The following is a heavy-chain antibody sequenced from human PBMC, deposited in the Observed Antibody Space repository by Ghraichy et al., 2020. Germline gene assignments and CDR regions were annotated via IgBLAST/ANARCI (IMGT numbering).Heavy chain of an antibody. J-gene: IGHJ4*02. CDR3: ARALPEPWLVGYFAY. V-gene: IGHV3-64*01. CDR2: IRSNGGST. Sequence: GGSLRLSCAASGFTFSSYAMHWVRQAPGKGLEYVSAIRSNGGSTYYANSVKGRFTLSRDNSKHTLYLQMGSLRAEDMAVYYCARALPEPWLVGYFAYWGQGPLVTVSS. CDR1: GFTFSSYA. D-gene: IGHD6-19*01.